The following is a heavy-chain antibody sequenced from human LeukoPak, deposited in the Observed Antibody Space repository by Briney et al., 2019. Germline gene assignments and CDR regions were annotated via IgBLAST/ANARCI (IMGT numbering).Heavy chain of an antibody. Sequence: SETLSLTCTVSGGSISSNSYYWGWIRQPPGKGLEWIGSIYYSGSTYYNPSLKSRVTMSVDTSKNQFSLKLSSVTAADTAVYYCARQEQQLIYNWFDPWGQGTLVTVSS. CDR2: IYYSGST. CDR1: GGSISSNSYY. D-gene: IGHD6-13*01. CDR3: ARQEQQLIYNWFDP. V-gene: IGHV4-39*07. J-gene: IGHJ5*02.